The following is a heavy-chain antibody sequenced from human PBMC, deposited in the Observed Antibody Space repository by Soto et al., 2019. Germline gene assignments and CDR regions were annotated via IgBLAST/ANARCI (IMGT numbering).Heavy chain of an antibody. V-gene: IGHV3-30-3*01. J-gene: IGHJ4*02. D-gene: IGHD7-27*01. Sequence: GGSLRRSGAASRFSVSISPMHWLREAPGKGPEWVALISYDGTNKFYADSGKGRFTMSRDNSKSTLYLQVDSLRPEDAAVYYCARDPKTSGGQHWAFNYFDSWGQGTLVSVSS. CDR2: ISYDGTNK. CDR1: RFSVSISP. CDR3: ARDPKTSGGQHWAFNYFDS.